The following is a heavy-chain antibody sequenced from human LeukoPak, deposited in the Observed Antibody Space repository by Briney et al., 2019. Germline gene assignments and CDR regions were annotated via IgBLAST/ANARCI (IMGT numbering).Heavy chain of an antibody. J-gene: IGHJ4*02. CDR1: GGPFSGYY. Sequence: SETLSLTCAVYGGPFSGYYWSWIRQPPGKGLEWIGEINHSGSTNYNPSLKSRVTISVDTSKNQFSLKLSSVTAADTAVYYCARAGRWIQLTLDYWGQGTLVTVSS. CDR3: ARAGRWIQLTLDY. V-gene: IGHV4-34*01. CDR2: INHSGST. D-gene: IGHD5-18*01.